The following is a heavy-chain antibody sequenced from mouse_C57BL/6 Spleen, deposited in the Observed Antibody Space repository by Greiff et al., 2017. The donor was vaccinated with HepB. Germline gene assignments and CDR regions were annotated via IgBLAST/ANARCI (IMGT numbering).Heavy chain of an antibody. D-gene: IGHD2-1*01. CDR1: GYTFTSYG. V-gene: IGHV1-81*01. CDR2: IYPRSGNT. CDR3: ARGGKDYAMDY. Sequence: QVQLQQSGAELARPGASVKLSCTASGYTFTSYGISWVKQRTGQGLEWIGEIYPRSGNTYYNEKFKGKATLTADKSSSTAYMELRSLTSEDSAVYFCARGGKDYAMDYWGQGTSVTVSS. J-gene: IGHJ4*01.